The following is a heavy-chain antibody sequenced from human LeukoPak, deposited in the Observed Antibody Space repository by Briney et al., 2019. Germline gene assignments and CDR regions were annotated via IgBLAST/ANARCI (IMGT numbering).Heavy chain of an antibody. CDR1: GGSISSGSYY. D-gene: IGHD6-6*01. CDR3: AAARPFLDY. Sequence: ASETLSLTCTVSGGSISSGSYYWSWIRQPAGKGLEWIGRIYTSGSTNYNPSLKSRVTISVDTSKNQFSLKLSSVTAADTAVYYCAAARPFLDYWGQGTLVTVSS. V-gene: IGHV4-61*02. CDR2: IYTSGST. J-gene: IGHJ4*02.